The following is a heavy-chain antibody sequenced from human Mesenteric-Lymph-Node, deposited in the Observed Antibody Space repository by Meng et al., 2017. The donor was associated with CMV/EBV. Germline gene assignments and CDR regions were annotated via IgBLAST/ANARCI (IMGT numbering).Heavy chain of an antibody. V-gene: IGHV3-23*01. CDR1: GFTFSSYS. Sequence: SGFTFSSYSFSWVRQPPGEGLEWVSAISGSGGSTYYTDSVKGRFTISRDNSKNTLYLQMNSLRAEDTAVYYCAKVPDDIVGVPARFDPWGQGTLVTVSS. CDR3: AKVPDDIVGVPARFDP. J-gene: IGHJ5*02. D-gene: IGHD2-2*01. CDR2: ISGSGGST.